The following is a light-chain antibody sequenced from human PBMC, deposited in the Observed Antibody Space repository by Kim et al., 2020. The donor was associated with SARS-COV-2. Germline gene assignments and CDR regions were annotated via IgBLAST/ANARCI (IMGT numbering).Light chain of an antibody. Sequence: SYELTQPPSVSVSPGQTASITCSGDKLGDKYACWYQQKPGQSPVLVIYQDSKRPSGIPERFSGSNSGNTATLTISGTQAMDEADYYCQAWDSSIARVFGG. V-gene: IGLV3-1*01. CDR1: KLGDKY. CDR3: QAWDSSIARV. CDR2: QDS. J-gene: IGLJ3*02.